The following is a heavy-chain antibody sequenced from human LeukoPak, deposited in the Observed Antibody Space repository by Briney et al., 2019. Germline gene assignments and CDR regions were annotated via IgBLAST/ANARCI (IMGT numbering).Heavy chain of an antibody. CDR3: AKRGGTTVTTSNFHMDV. D-gene: IGHD4-17*01. V-gene: IGHV3-30*02. J-gene: IGHJ6*03. CDR2: IGYDGSNK. Sequence: GGSLRLSCAASGFIFSSYGMHWVRQAPGKGLEWVAFIGYDGSNKYTADSARGRFTLSRDNSKDTLYLQMNSLRAEDTAVYYCAKRGGTTVTTSNFHMDVWGKGTTVTVSS. CDR1: GFIFSSYG.